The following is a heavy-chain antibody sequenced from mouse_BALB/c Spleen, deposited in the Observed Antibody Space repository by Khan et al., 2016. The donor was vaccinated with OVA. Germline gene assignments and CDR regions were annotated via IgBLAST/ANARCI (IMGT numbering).Heavy chain of an antibody. J-gene: IGHJ3*01. Sequence: EVQLQESGPDLVKPSQSLSLTCTVTGYSITSGYNWHWIRQFPGNKLEWMGYIHYSGSTSYNSSLKSRISITRDTSKNQFFLQLNSVTTEDTSTYYCAGGFPTYWGQGTLVTVSA. V-gene: IGHV3-1*02. CDR1: GYSITSGYN. CDR2: IHYSGST. CDR3: AGGFPTY.